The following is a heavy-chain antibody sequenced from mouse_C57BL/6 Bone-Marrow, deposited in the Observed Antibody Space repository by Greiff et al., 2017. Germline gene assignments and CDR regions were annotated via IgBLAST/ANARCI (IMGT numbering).Heavy chain of an antibody. J-gene: IGHJ1*03. CDR3: ATEYYGSSYWDFDV. Sequence: QVQLQQPGAELVQPGASVKLSCTASGYTFPSYWMHWVQQTPGHGLEWIGMIHPNSGSTNYNEKFTSQATLTVDKASSTGYLQLSSLTSEDSAVYYCATEYYGSSYWDFDVGGTGTTGTVSS. CDR1: GYTFPSYW. D-gene: IGHD1-1*01. V-gene: IGHV1-64*01. CDR2: IHPNSGST.